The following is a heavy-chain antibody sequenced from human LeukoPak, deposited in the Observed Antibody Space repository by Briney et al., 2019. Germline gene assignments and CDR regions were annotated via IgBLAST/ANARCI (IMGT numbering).Heavy chain of an antibody. D-gene: IGHD3-22*01. Sequence: SETLSLTCAVYGGSFSGYYCSWIRQPPGKGLEWIGEINHSGGTNYNPSLKSRVTISVDTSKNQFYLKLSSVTAADTAVYYCAIERITIIVVAGIDYLGQGTLVTVSS. J-gene: IGHJ4*02. CDR2: INHSGGT. CDR3: AIERITIIVVAGIDY. CDR1: GGSFSGYY. V-gene: IGHV4-34*01.